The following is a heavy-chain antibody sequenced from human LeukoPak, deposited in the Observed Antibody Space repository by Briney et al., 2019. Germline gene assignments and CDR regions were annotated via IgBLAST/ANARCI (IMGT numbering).Heavy chain of an antibody. CDR3: AKDQSGWYQSSHYFDY. Sequence: GGSPRLSCAASGFTFSSYAMSWVRQAPGKGLEWVSAISGSGGSTYYADSVKGRFTISRDNSKNTLYLQMNSLRAEDTAVYYCAKDQSGWYQSSHYFDYWGQGTLVTVSS. V-gene: IGHV3-23*01. CDR2: ISGSGGST. CDR1: GFTFSSYA. D-gene: IGHD6-19*01. J-gene: IGHJ4*02.